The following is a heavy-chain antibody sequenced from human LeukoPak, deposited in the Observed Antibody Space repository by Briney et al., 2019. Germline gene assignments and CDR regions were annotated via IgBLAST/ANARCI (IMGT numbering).Heavy chain of an antibody. J-gene: IGHJ5*02. CDR1: GFTFSSYA. CDR3: ARDRSGWNPSNWFDP. Sequence: PGGSLRLSCAASGFTFSSYAIHWVRQAPGKGLEWVAVISYDGSNKYYAVSVKGRFTISRDNSKNTLYLQMNSLRAEDTAVYYCARDRSGWNPSNWFDPWGQGTLVTVSS. D-gene: IGHD1-1*01. CDR2: ISYDGSNK. V-gene: IGHV3-30*04.